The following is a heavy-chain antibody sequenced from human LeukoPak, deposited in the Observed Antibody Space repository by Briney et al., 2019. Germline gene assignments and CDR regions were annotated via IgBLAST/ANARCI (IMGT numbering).Heavy chain of an antibody. CDR2: IYSDGST. CDR3: AKDSQQLGGIDY. D-gene: IGHD6-6*01. Sequence: GGSLRLSCAASGLIVSQNYMSWVRQAPGRGLEWVSLIYSDGSTHYADSVKGRFTISRDNSKNTLYLQMNSLRAEDTAVYYCAKDSQQLGGIDYWGQGTLVTVSS. J-gene: IGHJ4*02. V-gene: IGHV3-53*01. CDR1: GLIVSQNY.